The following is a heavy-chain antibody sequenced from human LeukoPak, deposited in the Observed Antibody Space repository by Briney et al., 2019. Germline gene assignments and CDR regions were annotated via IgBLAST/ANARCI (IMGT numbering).Heavy chain of an antibody. V-gene: IGHV1-2*02. CDR2: TNPNNGVT. J-gene: IGHJ4*02. CDR3: ARGPSYGGFDY. CDR1: GYTITFYY. D-gene: IGHD4-23*01. Sequence: ASVKVSCKVSGYTITFYYLHWVRQAPRQGFEWMGWTNPNNGVTKYAEKFQGRVTMTRDTSLTTAYMDLSSLKSDDTAVYYCARGPSYGGFDYWGQGSLVTVSS.